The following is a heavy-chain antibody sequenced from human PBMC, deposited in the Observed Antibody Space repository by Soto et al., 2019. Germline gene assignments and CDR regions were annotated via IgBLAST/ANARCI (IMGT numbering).Heavy chain of an antibody. CDR2: MNPNSGNT. CDR3: ARAAVSGGNGWLDP. CDR1: GYTFKNYD. Sequence: QVQLVQSGAEVKRPGASVMVSCRATGYTFKNYDINWVRQATGQGLEWMGRMNPNSGNTGYAQKFQGRVTMTRNTSISTAYLELSSLRSEDTAVYYCARAAVSGGNGWLDPWGQGTLVTVSS. J-gene: IGHJ5*02. V-gene: IGHV1-8*01. D-gene: IGHD2-15*01.